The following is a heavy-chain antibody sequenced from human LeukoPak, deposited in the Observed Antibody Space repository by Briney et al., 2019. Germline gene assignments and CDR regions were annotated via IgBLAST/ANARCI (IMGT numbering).Heavy chain of an antibody. CDR3: ARDFSPDHRSYYFDY. CDR1: GGTFSSYA. V-gene: IGHV1-69*13. CDR2: IIPIFGTA. D-gene: IGHD1-14*01. J-gene: IGHJ4*02. Sequence: SVKVSCKASGGTFSSYAISWVRQAPGQGLEWMGGIIPIFGTANYAQKFQGRVTITADESTSTAYMELSSLRSGDTAVYYCARDFSPDHRSYYFDYWGQGTLVTVSS.